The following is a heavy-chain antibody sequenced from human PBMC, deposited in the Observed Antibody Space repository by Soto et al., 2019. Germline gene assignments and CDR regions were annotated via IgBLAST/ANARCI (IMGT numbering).Heavy chain of an antibody. V-gene: IGHV4-38-2*01. D-gene: IGHD4-17*01. J-gene: IGHJ4*02. CDR3: ARPTYGYNYFDY. CDR2: IYHSGST. Sequence: PSETLSLTCAVSGYSISIGYYCGCIGQPPGKGLEWIGSIYHSGSTYYNPSLKSRVTISVDTSKNQFSLKLSSVTAADTAVYYCARPTYGYNYFDYWGQGTLVTVSS. CDR1: GYSISIGYY.